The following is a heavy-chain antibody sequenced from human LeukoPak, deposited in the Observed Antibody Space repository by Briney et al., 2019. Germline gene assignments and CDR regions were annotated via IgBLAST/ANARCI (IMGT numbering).Heavy chain of an antibody. D-gene: IGHD6-13*01. CDR2: INHSGST. CDR1: GGSFSGYY. CDR3: ARGVIAAADSHAFDI. J-gene: IGHJ3*02. Sequence: PSETLSLTCAVYGGSFSGYYWSWIRKPPGKGLEWIGEINHSGSTNYNPSLKSRVTMSVDTSKNQFSLNLNSVTAADTAAYYCARGVIAAADSHAFDIWGQGTMVTVSS. V-gene: IGHV4-34*01.